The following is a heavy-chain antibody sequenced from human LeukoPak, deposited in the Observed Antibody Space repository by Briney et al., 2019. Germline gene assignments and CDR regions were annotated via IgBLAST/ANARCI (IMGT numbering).Heavy chain of an antibody. CDR2: IYYSGST. Sequence: SETLSLTCTVSADSISSYYWSWIRQPPGKGLEWIGYIYYSGSTNYNPSLKSRVTISVDTSKNQFSLKLSSVTAADTAVYYCAGIGHYYDSSGYIWGQGTLVTVSS. J-gene: IGHJ4*02. V-gene: IGHV4-59*01. CDR1: ADSISSYY. CDR3: AGIGHYYDSSGYI. D-gene: IGHD3-22*01.